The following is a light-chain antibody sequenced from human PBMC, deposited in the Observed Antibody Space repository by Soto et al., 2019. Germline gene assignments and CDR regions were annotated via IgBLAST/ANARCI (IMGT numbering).Light chain of an antibody. Sequence: EIVMTQSPATLSVSPGERVTLSCRASQSIRSNLAWYQQQPGQTPRLLIYGASTRATDIPARFSGSGSGTEFTLTVSSLQSEDVAVYYCQQYNSWPLTFSGGTKVEIK. CDR1: QSIRSN. CDR3: QQYNSWPLT. CDR2: GAS. J-gene: IGKJ4*01. V-gene: IGKV3D-15*01.